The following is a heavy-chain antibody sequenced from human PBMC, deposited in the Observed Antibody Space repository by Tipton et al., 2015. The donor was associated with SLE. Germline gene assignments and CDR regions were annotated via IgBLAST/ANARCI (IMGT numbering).Heavy chain of an antibody. CDR1: GFTFRNYA. CDR3: AKGRQQLGWGMDV. Sequence: QLVQSGGGLVQPGGSLRLSCAASGFTFRNYAMNWVRQAPGKGLEWVSTISGSGDNTYYADSVKGRFTISRDNSRNTLYLRMYSLRADDTAVYYCAKGRQQLGWGMDVWGQGTTVTVSS. D-gene: IGHD6-13*01. V-gene: IGHV3-23*04. CDR2: ISGSGDNT. J-gene: IGHJ6*02.